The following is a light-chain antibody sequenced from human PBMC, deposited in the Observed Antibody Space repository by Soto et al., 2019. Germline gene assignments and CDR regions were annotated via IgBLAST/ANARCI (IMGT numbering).Light chain of an antibody. CDR3: QQYNSYPWA. CDR1: QGISSY. J-gene: IGKJ1*01. Sequence: PSSLSASTGDRVTIPCRASQGISSYLAWYQQKPGKAPKLLIYEASTLQSGVPSRFSGSGSGTEFTLTISSLQPDDFATYYCQQYNSYPWAFGQGTKVDIK. CDR2: EAS. V-gene: IGKV1-8*01.